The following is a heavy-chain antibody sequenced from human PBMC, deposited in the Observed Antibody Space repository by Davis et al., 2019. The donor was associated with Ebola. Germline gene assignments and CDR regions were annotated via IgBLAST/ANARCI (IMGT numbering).Heavy chain of an antibody. J-gene: IGHJ5*02. CDR1: GYTFTSYG. CDR2: ISAYNGNT. V-gene: IGHV1-18*04. CDR3: ALAAAAANWFDP. Sequence: AASVKVSCKASGYTFTSYGISWVRQAPGQGLEWMGWISAYNGNTNYAQKLQGRVTMTTDTSTSTAYMELRSLRSEDTAMYYCALAAAAANWFDPWGQGTLVTVSS. D-gene: IGHD6-13*01.